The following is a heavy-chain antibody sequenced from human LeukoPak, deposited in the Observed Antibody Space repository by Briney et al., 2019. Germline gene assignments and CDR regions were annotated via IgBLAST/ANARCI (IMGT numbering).Heavy chain of an antibody. CDR3: AKDSAKKYDDY. Sequence: ETLSLTCTVSGGSISSSSYYWGWIRQAPGMGLEWVSGISGSDGSTNYADSVKGRFTISGENSKNTLYLQMNSLRAEDTAVYYCAKDSAKKYDDYWGQGTLVTVSS. D-gene: IGHD2/OR15-2a*01. CDR2: ISGSDGST. CDR1: GGSISSSSYY. V-gene: IGHV3-23*01. J-gene: IGHJ4*02.